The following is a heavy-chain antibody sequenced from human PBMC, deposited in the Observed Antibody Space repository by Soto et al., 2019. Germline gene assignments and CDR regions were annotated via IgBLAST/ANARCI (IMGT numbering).Heavy chain of an antibody. CDR1: GFSLGTYGVG. Sequence: QITLNESGPTLVKPTQTLTLTCTFSGFSLGTYGVGVGWIRQPPGKALEWLALIYWDDDKRYSPSLKSRLTNTKDTSKRQVFLTLTNMDPVDTDTYYCAHRGGGIVDWYFDLWGRGTPVIVSS. D-gene: IGHD1-26*01. CDR3: AHRGGGIVDWYFDL. V-gene: IGHV2-5*02. CDR2: IYWDDDK. J-gene: IGHJ2*01.